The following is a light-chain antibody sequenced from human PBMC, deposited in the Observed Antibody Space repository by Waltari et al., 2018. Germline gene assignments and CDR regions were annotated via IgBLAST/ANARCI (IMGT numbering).Light chain of an antibody. J-gene: IGKJ2*01. CDR3: QQYGSSILYT. V-gene: IGKV3-20*01. Sequence: VFTQSPGTLSLSPGERATLPCRASQSLTKRYLAWYQQKPGQAPRLLIYGASSRAVGIPDRFSGSGSGTDFTLTISRLEPEDSAVYYCQQYGSSILYTFGQGTKLEIK. CDR2: GAS. CDR1: QSLTKRY.